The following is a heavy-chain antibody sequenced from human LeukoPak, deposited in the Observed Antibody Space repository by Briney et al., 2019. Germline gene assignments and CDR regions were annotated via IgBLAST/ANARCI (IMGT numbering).Heavy chain of an antibody. CDR2: IYYSGST. Sequence: SETLSLTCTVSGGSISSYYWSWIRQPPGKGLEWIGYIYYSGSTNYNPSLKSRVTISVDTSKNQFSLKLSSVTAADTAVYYCARHPIWGYVDAFDVWGQGTMVTVSS. V-gene: IGHV4-59*08. D-gene: IGHD3-16*01. CDR1: GGSISSYY. CDR3: ARHPIWGYVDAFDV. J-gene: IGHJ3*01.